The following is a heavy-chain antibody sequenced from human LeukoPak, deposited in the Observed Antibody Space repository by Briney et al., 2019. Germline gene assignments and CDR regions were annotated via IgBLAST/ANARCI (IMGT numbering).Heavy chain of an antibody. CDR1: GFTFSSYA. V-gene: IGHV3-23*01. D-gene: IGHD3-10*01. CDR3: VKDRHFYGAGTYYNLDY. CDR2: ISGSGGNT. Sequence: GGSLRLSCAASGFTFSSYAMSWVRQAPGKGLEWVSVISGSGGNTYYADSVKGRFTLSRDNSKNTLYLQLNSLRAEDTAVCYCVKDRHFYGAGTYYNLDYWGQGTLVTVSS. J-gene: IGHJ4*02.